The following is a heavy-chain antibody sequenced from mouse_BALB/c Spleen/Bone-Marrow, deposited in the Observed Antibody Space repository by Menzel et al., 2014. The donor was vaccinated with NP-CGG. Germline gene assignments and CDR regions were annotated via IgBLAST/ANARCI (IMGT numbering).Heavy chain of an antibody. J-gene: IGHJ2*01. Sequence: VQLQQSGAELMKPGASVKISCKATGYTFXNYWIQWVKQRPGHGPEWIGEILPGSDNTNYNEKFKGKATFTADTSSNTAYMQLSSPTSEDSAVYYCARGNPFDFWGRGTTLTVSS. V-gene: IGHV1-9*01. CDR3: ARGNPFDF. CDR2: ILPGSDNT. CDR1: GYTFXNYW.